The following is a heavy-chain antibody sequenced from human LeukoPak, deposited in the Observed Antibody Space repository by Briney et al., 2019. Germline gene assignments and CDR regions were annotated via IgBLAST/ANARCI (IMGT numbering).Heavy chain of an antibody. CDR3: ARRGDQYGDYPGVDDY. Sequence: PSETLSLTCTVSGGSISSSSYYWGWIRQPPGKGLEWIGSIYYSGSTYYNPSLKSRVTISVDTSKNQFSLKLSSVTAADTTVYYCARRGDQYGDYPGVDDYWGQGTLVTVSS. V-gene: IGHV4-39*07. J-gene: IGHJ4*02. CDR2: IYYSGST. CDR1: GGSISSSSYY. D-gene: IGHD4-17*01.